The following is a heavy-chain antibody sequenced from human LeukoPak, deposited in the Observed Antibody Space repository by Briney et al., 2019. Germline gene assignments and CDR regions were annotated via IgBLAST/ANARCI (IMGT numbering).Heavy chain of an antibody. CDR3: ARGLVVVVPAPEPALFDY. J-gene: IGHJ4*02. D-gene: IGHD2-2*01. Sequence: KPSETLSLTCAVYGGSFSGYYWSWIRQPPGKGLEWIGEINHSGSTNYNPSLKSRVTISVDPSKNQFSLKLSSVTAADTAVYYCARGLVVVVPAPEPALFDYWGQGTLVTVSS. V-gene: IGHV4-34*01. CDR2: INHSGST. CDR1: GGSFSGYY.